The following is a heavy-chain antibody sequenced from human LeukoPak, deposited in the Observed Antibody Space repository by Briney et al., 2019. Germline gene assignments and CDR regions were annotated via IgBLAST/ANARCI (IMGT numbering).Heavy chain of an antibody. CDR2: ISSSSSYI. CDR1: GFTFSSYS. Sequence: GGSLRLSCAASGFTFSSYSMNWVRQAPGKGLEWVSSISSSSSYIYYADSVKGRFTISRDNAKNSLYLQMNSLRAADTAVYYCARWHDFWSGYYQGPYFDYWGQGTLVTVSS. D-gene: IGHD3-3*01. J-gene: IGHJ4*02. V-gene: IGHV3-21*01. CDR3: ARWHDFWSGYYQGPYFDY.